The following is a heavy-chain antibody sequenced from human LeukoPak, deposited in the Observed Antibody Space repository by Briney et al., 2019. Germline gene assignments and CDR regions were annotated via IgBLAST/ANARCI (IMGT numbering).Heavy chain of an antibody. J-gene: IGHJ4*02. CDR1: GFTFSNYA. CDR3: ARCSHYYDSSGYSRVFDY. CDR2: ISYDGSNK. V-gene: IGHV3-30-3*01. D-gene: IGHD3-22*01. Sequence: PGRSLRLSCAASGFTFSNYAMHWVRQAPGKGLEWVAVISYDGSNKYYADSVKGRFTISRDNSKNSLYLQMNSLRAEDTAVYYCARCSHYYDSSGYSRVFDYWGQGTLVTVSS.